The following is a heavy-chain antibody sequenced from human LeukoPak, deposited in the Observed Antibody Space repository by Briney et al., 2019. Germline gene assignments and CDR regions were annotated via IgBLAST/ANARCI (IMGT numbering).Heavy chain of an antibody. CDR2: IRYDGNNK. CDR3: AELGITMIGGV. J-gene: IGHJ6*04. V-gene: IGHV3-30*02. Sequence: GGSLRLSCGASGFTFSNYGMLWVRQAPGKGLEWVAFIRYDGNNKLYADSMKGRFTISRDNAKNSVYLHMSSLRAEDTAVYYCAELGITMIGGVWGKGTTVTISS. CDR1: GFTFSNYG. D-gene: IGHD3-10*02.